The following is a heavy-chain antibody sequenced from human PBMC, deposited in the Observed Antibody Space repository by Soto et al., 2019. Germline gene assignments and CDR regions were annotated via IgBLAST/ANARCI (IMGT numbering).Heavy chain of an antibody. CDR2: ISGYNGNT. CDR3: ASDERAYCSGDHCEHYFDY. Sequence: QVQLVQSGAEVKKPGASVKVSCKTSGYTFTTYGVSWVRQAPGLGLEWMGWISGYNGNTNSAPKFQGRVSMTTDTSTSTAYMELRSLRSDDTAVYYCASDERAYCSGDHCEHYFDYWGQGTLVTVSS. CDR1: GYTFTTYG. V-gene: IGHV1-18*01. D-gene: IGHD2-15*01. J-gene: IGHJ4*02.